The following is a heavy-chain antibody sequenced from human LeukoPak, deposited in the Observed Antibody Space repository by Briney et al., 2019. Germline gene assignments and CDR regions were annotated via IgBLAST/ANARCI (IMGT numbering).Heavy chain of an antibody. J-gene: IGHJ4*02. CDR1: GFTFSSSA. Sequence: GGSLRLSCAASGFTFSSSAMSWVRQAPGKGLEWVSAISNNGGYTYYADSVQGRFTISRDNSKSTLCLQMDSLRAEDTTVYYCAKQLGYCSDGSCYFPYWGQGTLVTVSS. D-gene: IGHD2-15*01. V-gene: IGHV3-23*01. CDR2: ISNNGGYT. CDR3: AKQLGYCSDGSCYFPY.